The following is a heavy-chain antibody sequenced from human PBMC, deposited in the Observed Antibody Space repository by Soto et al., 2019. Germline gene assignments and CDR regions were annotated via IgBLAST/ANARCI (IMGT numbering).Heavy chain of an antibody. Sequence: GSGPTLVNPTQTLTLTCTFSGFSLSTSGVGVGWIRQPPGKALEWLALIYWNDDKRYSPSLKSRLTITKDTSKNQVVPTMTNMDPVDTATYYCAHRPSYDFWSGYSYFDYWGQGTLVTVSS. V-gene: IGHV2-5*01. CDR2: IYWNDDK. J-gene: IGHJ4*02. CDR3: AHRPSYDFWSGYSYFDY. CDR1: GFSLSTSGVG. D-gene: IGHD3-3*01.